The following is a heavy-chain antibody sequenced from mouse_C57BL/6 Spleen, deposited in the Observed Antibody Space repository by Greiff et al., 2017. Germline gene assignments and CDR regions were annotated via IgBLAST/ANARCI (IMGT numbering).Heavy chain of an antibody. CDR3: AREGPTVVGTDGDFDV. CDR2: ICSGGSYT. D-gene: IGHD1-1*01. V-gene: IGHV5-6*01. CDR1: GFTFSSYG. J-gene: IGHJ1*03. Sequence: DVHLVESGGDLVKPGGSLKLFCAAFGFTFSSYGMSWVRPTPDKRLEWVATICSGGSYTYYPDSVQGRFPISSDHAQNHLYLQMGSLKSEDTAVYYCAREGPTVVGTDGDFDVWGTGTTVTVSS.